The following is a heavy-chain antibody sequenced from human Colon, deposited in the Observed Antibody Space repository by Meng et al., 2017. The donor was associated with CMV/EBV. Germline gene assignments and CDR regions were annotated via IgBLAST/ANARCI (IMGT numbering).Heavy chain of an antibody. CDR3: ARAQGEWLFSYYYYYGMDV. CDR1: GYTFTSYG. D-gene: IGHD3-3*01. CDR2: ISAYNGNT. J-gene: IGHJ6*02. V-gene: IGHV1-18*01. Sequence: ASVKVSCKASGYTFTSYGISWVRQAPGQGLEWMGWISAYNGNTNYVQKLQGRVTMTTDTSTSTAYMELRSLRSDDTAVYYCARAQGEWLFSYYYYYGMDVWGQGTTVTVSS.